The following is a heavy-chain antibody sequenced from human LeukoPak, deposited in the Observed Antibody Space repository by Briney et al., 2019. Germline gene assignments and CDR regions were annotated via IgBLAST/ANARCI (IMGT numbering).Heavy chain of an antibody. CDR1: GYTFTSYG. D-gene: IGHD3-22*01. CDR2: ISAYNGNT. CDR3: ATTPGEDYYDSSGYFDY. J-gene: IGHJ4*02. Sequence: ASVKVSCKASGYTFTSYGISWVRQAPGQGLEWMGWISAYNGNTNYAQKLQGRVTMTTDTSTSTAYMEPRSLRSDDTAVYYCATTPGEDYYDSSGYFDYWGQGTLVTVSS. V-gene: IGHV1-18*01.